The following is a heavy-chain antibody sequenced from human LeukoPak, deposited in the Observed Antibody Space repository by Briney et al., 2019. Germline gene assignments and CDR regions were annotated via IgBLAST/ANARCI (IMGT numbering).Heavy chain of an antibody. J-gene: IGHJ4*02. CDR3: ARESGVVPAAILGY. D-gene: IGHD2-2*02. Sequence: GGSLRLSCAASGFTFSSYGMHWVRQAPGKGLEWVAVISYDGSNKYYADSVKGRFTISRDNSKNTLYLQMNSLRAEDTAVYYCARESGVVPAAILGYWGQGTLVTVSS. CDR2: ISYDGSNK. V-gene: IGHV3-30*03. CDR1: GFTFSSYG.